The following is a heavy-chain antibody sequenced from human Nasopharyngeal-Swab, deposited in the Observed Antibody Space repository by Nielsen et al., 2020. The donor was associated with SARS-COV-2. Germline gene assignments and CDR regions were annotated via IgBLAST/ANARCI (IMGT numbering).Heavy chain of an antibody. V-gene: IGHV4-39*01. CDR1: GGSISSSSYY. D-gene: IGHD3-10*01. J-gene: IGHJ4*02. Sequence: SETLSLTCTVSGGSISSSSYYWGWIRQPPGEGLEWIGSLYYTGSTYYNPSLKSRVTISVDTSKNQFSLKLSSVTATDTAVYYCARHGGFGKNFDYWGQGTLVTVSS. CDR2: LYYTGST. CDR3: ARHGGFGKNFDY.